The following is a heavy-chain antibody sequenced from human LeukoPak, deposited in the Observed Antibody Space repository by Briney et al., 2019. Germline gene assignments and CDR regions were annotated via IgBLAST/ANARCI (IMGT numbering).Heavy chain of an antibody. CDR2: IIPIFGTA. Sequence: ASVKVSCKASGRTFSSYAISWVRQAPGQGLEWMGGIIPIFGTANYAQKFQGRVTITADESTSTAYMELSSLRSEDTAVYYCARARVYNWNDEGWFDPWGQGTLVTVSS. J-gene: IGHJ5*02. V-gene: IGHV1-69*01. CDR1: GRTFSSYA. CDR3: ARARVYNWNDEGWFDP. D-gene: IGHD1-1*01.